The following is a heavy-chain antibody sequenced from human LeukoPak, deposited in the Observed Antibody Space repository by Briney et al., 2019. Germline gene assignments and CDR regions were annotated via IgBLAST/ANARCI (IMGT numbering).Heavy chain of an antibody. Sequence: SETLSLTCSVSGGSISSYYWSWIRQPPGKGLEWIGYINYSGSTNYNPSLKSRVTISVDTSKNQFSLRLSSVTAADTAVYYCARGGDILTGLNWFDPWGQGTLVTVSS. CDR2: INYSGST. D-gene: IGHD3-9*01. CDR1: GGSISSYY. CDR3: ARGGDILTGLNWFDP. V-gene: IGHV4-59*01. J-gene: IGHJ5*02.